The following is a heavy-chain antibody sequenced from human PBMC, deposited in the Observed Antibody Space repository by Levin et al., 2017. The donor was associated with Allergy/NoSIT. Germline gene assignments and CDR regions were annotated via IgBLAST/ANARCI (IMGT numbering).Heavy chain of an antibody. CDR2: IYFGGSTT. D-gene: IGHD2/OR15-2a*01. Sequence: PGGSLRLSCEGSGSSPWIGWVRQMPGEALEWVGLIYFGGSTTIYSPSFQGHVTISADRSIGIAYLQWSSLKASDTAIYYCARAVHGTTWFDPWGQGTLVTVSS. J-gene: IGHJ5*02. CDR1: GSSPW. CDR3: ARAVHGTTWFDP. V-gene: IGHV5-51*01.